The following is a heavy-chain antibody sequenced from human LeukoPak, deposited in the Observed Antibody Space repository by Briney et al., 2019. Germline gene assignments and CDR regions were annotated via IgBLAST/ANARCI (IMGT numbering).Heavy chain of an antibody. J-gene: IGHJ4*02. V-gene: IGHV3-7*03. Sequence: GGSLRLSCVASGVSFRSYWMNRVRQAPGKGLEWVASVKYDESEKYSVGGRFTISRDNAKNSLYLQIDSLRAGDTAMYYCARDGYEPGLYFDYWGQGTLVTASS. CDR2: VKYDESE. D-gene: IGHD1-14*01. CDR3: ARDGYEPGLYFDY. CDR1: GVSFRSYW.